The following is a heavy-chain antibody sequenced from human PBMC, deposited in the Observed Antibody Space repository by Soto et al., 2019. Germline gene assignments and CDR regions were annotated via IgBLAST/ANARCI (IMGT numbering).Heavy chain of an antibody. D-gene: IGHD4-17*01. CDR3: ARTAPYYGDYGQPGDDI. CDR2: IIPIFGTA. J-gene: IGHJ3*02. V-gene: IGHV1-69*06. CDR1: AGTFSSYA. Sequence: GAAVKVSCKASAGTFSSYAISWVLQAPGQGLEWMGGIIPIFGTANYAQKFQGRVTITADKSTSTAYMELSSLRSEDTAVYYCARTAPYYGDYGQPGDDIWGQGTMVTVSS.